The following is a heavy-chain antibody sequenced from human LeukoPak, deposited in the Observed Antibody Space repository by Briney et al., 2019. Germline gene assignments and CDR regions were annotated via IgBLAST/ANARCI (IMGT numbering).Heavy chain of an antibody. V-gene: IGHV4-31*03. Sequence: SETLSLTCTVSGGSISSGGYYWGWIRQHPGKGLEWIGYIYYSGSTYYNPSLKSRVTISVDTSKNQFSLKLSSVTAADTAVYYCARDPPPDSSGWYGDPYYYGMDVWGQGTTVTVSS. J-gene: IGHJ6*02. CDR2: IYYSGST. CDR1: GGSISSGGYY. CDR3: ARDPPPDSSGWYGDPYYYGMDV. D-gene: IGHD6-19*01.